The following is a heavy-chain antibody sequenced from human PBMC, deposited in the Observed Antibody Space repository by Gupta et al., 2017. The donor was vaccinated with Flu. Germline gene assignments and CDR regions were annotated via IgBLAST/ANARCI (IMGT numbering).Heavy chain of an antibody. Sequence: QLQLQASGPGLVKPSETLSLTCSVSGGSITNHLYYWGCIRQPPGQGLEWIGSLSHSGDTFYNPSLKGRATMSLDTSKNQFSLNVNSVTVADTAVYYCAGRRDGYNLGVDYWGQGSLVTVSS. J-gene: IGHJ4*02. D-gene: IGHD1-1*01. CDR3: AGRRDGYNLGVDY. CDR1: GGSITNHLYY. CDR2: LSHSGDT. V-gene: IGHV4-39*01.